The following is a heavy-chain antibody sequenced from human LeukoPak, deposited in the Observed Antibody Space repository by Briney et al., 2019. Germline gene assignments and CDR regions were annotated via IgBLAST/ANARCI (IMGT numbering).Heavy chain of an antibody. CDR2: ISYSGTS. CDR3: ARHTFFDF. Sequence: SDTLSLTCTLSGGSLSTYFWNWVRQSPEKGLEWIASISYSGTSFYNPSLFGRVTISVDPSKNQISLEVKSVTAADTAVYYCARHTFFDFWGQGLLVAVSS. CDR1: GGSLSTYF. J-gene: IGHJ4*02. V-gene: IGHV4-59*08.